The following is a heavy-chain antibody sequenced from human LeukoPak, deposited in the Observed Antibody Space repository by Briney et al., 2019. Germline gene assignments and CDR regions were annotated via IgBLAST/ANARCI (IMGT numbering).Heavy chain of an antibody. CDR3: AKDRRGHCSGGSCRFDY. Sequence: TGGSLRLSCAASGFTFSSYAMSWVRHAPGKGLEWVSALSGSGGSKYYADSVTGRFTISRDNSKNTLYLRMNSLRAEDTAVYYCAKDRRGHCSGGSCRFDYWGQGTLVTVSS. CDR2: LSGSGGSK. J-gene: IGHJ4*02. D-gene: IGHD2-15*01. CDR1: GFTFSSYA. V-gene: IGHV3-23*01.